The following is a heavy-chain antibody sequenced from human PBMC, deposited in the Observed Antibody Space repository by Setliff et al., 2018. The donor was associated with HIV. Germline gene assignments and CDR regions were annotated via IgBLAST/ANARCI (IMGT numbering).Heavy chain of an antibody. J-gene: IGHJ4*02. CDR1: GYTFTSYG. CDR3: ARDYYGSGSYFILDY. D-gene: IGHD3-10*01. V-gene: IGHV1-18*01. Sequence: ASVKVSCKASGYTFTSYGMSWVRQAPGQGLEWMGWISADNGNTHYAQKLQGRVTMTTDTSTSTAYMELRSLRSDDTAVYYCARDYYGSGSYFILDYWGQGTLVTVSS. CDR2: ISADNGNT.